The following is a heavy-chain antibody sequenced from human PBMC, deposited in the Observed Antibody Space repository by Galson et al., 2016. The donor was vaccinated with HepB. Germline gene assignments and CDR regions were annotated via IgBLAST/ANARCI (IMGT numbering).Heavy chain of an antibody. D-gene: IGHD1-26*01. V-gene: IGHV4-59*01. Sequence: SETLSLTCSVSGDSPSSTFWSWIRQPPGKGLEWIGFVYSSGSTNSNPSLKSRLTMSVDTSKNQFSLSLTSVTEADTAVYYCARFFYSVSDAFDLWGQGTMVTVSS. CDR3: ARFFYSVSDAFDL. J-gene: IGHJ3*01. CDR2: VYSSGST. CDR1: GDSPSSTF.